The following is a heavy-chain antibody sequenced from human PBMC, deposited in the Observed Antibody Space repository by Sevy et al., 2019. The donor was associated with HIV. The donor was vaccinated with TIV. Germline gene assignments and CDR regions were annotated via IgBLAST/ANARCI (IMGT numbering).Heavy chain of an antibody. CDR2: LSFGCGEI. D-gene: IGHD2-8*01. V-gene: IGHV3-23*01. J-gene: IGHJ4*02. CDR1: GFTFSKNS. CDR3: AREGCTKPHDY. Sequence: GGSLRLSCAASGFTFSKNSISWVRQPPGKGLEWVSTLSFGCGEINYSDSVKGRFTISRDNSKSSVYLQMNNLRPEDTAVYYCAREGCTKPHDYWGQGTLVTVSS.